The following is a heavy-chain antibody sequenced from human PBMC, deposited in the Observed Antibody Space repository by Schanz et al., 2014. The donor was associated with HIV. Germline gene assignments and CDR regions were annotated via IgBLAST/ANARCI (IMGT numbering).Heavy chain of an antibody. Sequence: EVQLLESEGGLVQPGGSLRLSCAASGFTFSTYAMNWVRQAPGKGLEWVSVISGTGGTTYYADSVKGRFTISRDNSENKLYLQMNSLRVEDTAVYYCAKREYYYDSSGYYQNYFDSWGQETLVTVSS. J-gene: IGHJ4*02. CDR2: ISGTGGTT. V-gene: IGHV3-23*01. CDR1: GFTFSTYA. D-gene: IGHD3-22*01. CDR3: AKREYYYDSSGYYQNYFDS.